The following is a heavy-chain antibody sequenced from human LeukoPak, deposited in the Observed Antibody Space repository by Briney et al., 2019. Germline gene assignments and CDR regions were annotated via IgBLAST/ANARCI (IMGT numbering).Heavy chain of an antibody. J-gene: IGHJ4*02. D-gene: IGHD2-15*01. CDR3: VRVKGSYFDY. Sequence: PEGSLRLSCAASGFPLSSYSINWVRQAPGKGLEWVSYISSSGSAIYYVDSVKGRLTVSRDNAKNSLFLQMNSPRAEDTAVYYCVRVKGSYFDYWGQGALVTVSS. CDR1: GFPLSSYS. V-gene: IGHV3-48*01. CDR2: ISSSGSAI.